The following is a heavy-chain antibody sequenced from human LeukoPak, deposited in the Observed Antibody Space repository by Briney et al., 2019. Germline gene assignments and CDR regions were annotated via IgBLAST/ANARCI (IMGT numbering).Heavy chain of an antibody. CDR3: ARRLLGSRWPGDY. CDR2: IDPTDSYT. J-gene: IGHJ4*02. D-gene: IGHD6-13*01. CDR1: GYSFTSSW. Sequence: RHGESLKISCTGSGYSFTSSWINWVRLMPGKGLEWMGRIDPTDSYTDYSPSFQGHVTISADKSINTAYLQWSSLKASDTAIYYCARRLLGSRWPGDYWGQGTLVTVSS. V-gene: IGHV5-10-1*01.